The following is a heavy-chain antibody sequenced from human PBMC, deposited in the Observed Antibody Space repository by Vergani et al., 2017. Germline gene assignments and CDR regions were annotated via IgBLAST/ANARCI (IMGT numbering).Heavy chain of an antibody. V-gene: IGHV1-46*01. CDR1: GYTFTSYY. D-gene: IGHD5-18*01. Sequence: QVQLVQSGAEVKKPGASVKVSCKASGYTFTSYYMHWVRQAPGQGLEWMGIINPSGGSTRYAQKFQGRVTMTRDTSTSTVYMELSSLGSEYTAVYYCARDLGYSYAFDYWGQGTLVTVSS. J-gene: IGHJ4*02. CDR3: ARDLGYSYAFDY. CDR2: INPSGGST.